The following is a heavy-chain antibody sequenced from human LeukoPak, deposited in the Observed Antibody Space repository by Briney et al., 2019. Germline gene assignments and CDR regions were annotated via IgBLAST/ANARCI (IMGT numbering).Heavy chain of an antibody. CDR2: IRSRTQDYAT. Sequence: GGSLRLSCAASGFIFINAWMNWVRQAPGKGLEWVGRIRSRTQDYATAYAAAVKDRFIISRDDSKNTAYLQMNSLRTEDTAVYYCTRLGYSSGWSDYWGQGALVTVSS. CDR1: GFIFINAW. D-gene: IGHD6-19*01. V-gene: IGHV3-73*01. J-gene: IGHJ4*02. CDR3: TRLGYSSGWSDY.